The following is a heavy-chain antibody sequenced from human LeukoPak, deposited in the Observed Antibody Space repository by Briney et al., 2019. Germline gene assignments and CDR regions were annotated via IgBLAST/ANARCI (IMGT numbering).Heavy chain of an antibody. V-gene: IGHV3-23*01. Sequence: GGSLRLSCAVSGFTFSSYAMTWVRQAPGKGLEWVSGITGSGGSTNYADSVKGRFTISRDNSKNTLYLQMNSLRAEDTAVYYCAKDNGGPNDYWGQGTLVTVSS. CDR2: ITGSGGST. CDR1: GFTFSSYA. CDR3: AKDNGGPNDY. J-gene: IGHJ4*02. D-gene: IGHD2-8*01.